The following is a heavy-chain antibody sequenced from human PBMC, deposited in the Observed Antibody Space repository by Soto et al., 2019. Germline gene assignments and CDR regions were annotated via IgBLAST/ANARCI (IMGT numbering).Heavy chain of an antibody. CDR3: AIPELEGGTAEGFGP. D-gene: IGHD2-8*02. CDR1: GFTFSNYH. V-gene: IGHV3-48*01. Sequence: EVQLVESGGGLVQPGGSLRLSCAASGFTFSNYHMNWVRQAPGKGLEWISYISSGSTTIYYADSVKGRFTISRDNAKNSLYLQMNSLRVEDRAVYFCAIPELEGGTAEGFGPWGQGTLVTVSP. J-gene: IGHJ5*02. CDR2: ISSGSTTI.